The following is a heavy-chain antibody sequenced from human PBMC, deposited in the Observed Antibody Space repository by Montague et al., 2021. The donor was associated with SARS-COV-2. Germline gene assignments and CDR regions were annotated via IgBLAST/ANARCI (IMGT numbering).Heavy chain of an antibody. CDR3: ARDRSRSGWDYYFDN. D-gene: IGHD6-19*01. Sequence: SETLSLTCTVSGGSLSTYYWSWIRQPPGKGLEWIGYIFHGGSTNYDPSLKNRVVMSVDTSKNQFSLQLTSVTAADTAVYYCARDRSRSGWDYYFDNWGQGTLVTVSS. CDR2: IFHGGST. J-gene: IGHJ4*02. CDR1: GGSLSTYY. V-gene: IGHV4-59*01.